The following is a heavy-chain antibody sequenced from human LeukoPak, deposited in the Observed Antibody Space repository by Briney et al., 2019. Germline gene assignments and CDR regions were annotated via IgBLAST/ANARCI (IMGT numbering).Heavy chain of an antibody. J-gene: IGHJ4*02. CDR3: ARDNHLDSSGATPFDY. Sequence: SVKVSCKXSGGTFSSYAISWVRQAPGQGLEWMGEIIPIFGTANYAQKFQGRVTITADESTSTAYMELSSLRSEDTAVYYCARDNHLDSSGATPFDYWGQGTLVTVSS. CDR2: IIPIFGTA. CDR1: GGTFSSYA. D-gene: IGHD6-19*01. V-gene: IGHV1-69*13.